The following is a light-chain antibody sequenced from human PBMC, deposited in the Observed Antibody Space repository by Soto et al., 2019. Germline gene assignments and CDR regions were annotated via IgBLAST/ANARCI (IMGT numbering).Light chain of an antibody. Sequence: EIVLTQSPGTLSLSPGERATLSCRASQSVSSSNLAWYQQKPGQPPRLLIYGASSRATGIPDRFSGSGSGTDFTLTSSRLEPEDFAVYYCQQYGRSPWTFGQGTKVEIK. CDR1: QSVSSSN. CDR3: QQYGRSPWT. CDR2: GAS. J-gene: IGKJ1*01. V-gene: IGKV3-20*01.